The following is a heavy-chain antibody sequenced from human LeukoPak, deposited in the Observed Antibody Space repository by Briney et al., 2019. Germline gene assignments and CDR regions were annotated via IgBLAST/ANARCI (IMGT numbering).Heavy chain of an antibody. D-gene: IGHD3-16*01. Sequence: PSETLSLTCTVSGGSISSYYWSWIRQPPGKGLEWIGYIYYSGSTNYNPSLKSRVTISVDTSKNQFSLKLSSVTAADTAVYYCARDPFGTAPDYWGQGTLVTVSS. V-gene: IGHV4-59*01. J-gene: IGHJ4*02. CDR2: IYYSGST. CDR1: GGSISSYY. CDR3: ARDPFGTAPDY.